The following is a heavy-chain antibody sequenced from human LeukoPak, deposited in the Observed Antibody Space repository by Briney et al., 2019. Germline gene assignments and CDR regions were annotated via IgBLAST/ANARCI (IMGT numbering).Heavy chain of an antibody. CDR2: IYYSGSA. CDR1: GDSVTTYY. J-gene: IGHJ6*02. Sequence: SETLSLTCTVSGDSVTTYYWSWIRQPPGKGLEWLGYIYYSGSATYNPSLKSRATISVDTSKNQFSLKLSSVTAADTAVYYCARDGSNWSNDYYHGVDVWGQGTTVTVSS. CDR3: ARDGSNWSNDYYHGVDV. D-gene: IGHD4-11*01. V-gene: IGHV4-59*02.